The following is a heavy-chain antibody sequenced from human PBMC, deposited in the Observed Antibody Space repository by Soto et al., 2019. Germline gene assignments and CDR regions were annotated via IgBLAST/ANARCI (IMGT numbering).Heavy chain of an antibody. CDR3: ARDLGGYDLYGPDT. Sequence: ASVKVSCKTSGDTFTGSSMHWVLQAPGQGLEWTGWINLNSGDTNYAEKFRGRVTMTRDTSIITAYMELTRLKSDDTAVYYCARDLGGYDLYGPDTWGQGTLVTVPQ. J-gene: IGHJ5*02. CDR1: GDTFTGSS. D-gene: IGHD5-12*01. CDR2: INLNSGDT. V-gene: IGHV1-2*02.